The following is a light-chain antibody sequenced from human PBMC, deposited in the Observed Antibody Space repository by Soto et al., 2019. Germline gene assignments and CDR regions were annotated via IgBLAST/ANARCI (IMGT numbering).Light chain of an antibody. CDR2: EVS. CDR1: SSDVGAYKS. Sequence: QSALTQPASVSGSPGQSITISCTGTSSDVGAYKSVSWYQQHPGQAPKLIIYEVSNRPSGVSNRFAGFKSGNTASLTISGLEAEDGAHYFCLSYTRCKSWVFGGGTKVTVL. CDR3: LSYTRCKSWV. V-gene: IGLV2-14*01. J-gene: IGLJ3*02.